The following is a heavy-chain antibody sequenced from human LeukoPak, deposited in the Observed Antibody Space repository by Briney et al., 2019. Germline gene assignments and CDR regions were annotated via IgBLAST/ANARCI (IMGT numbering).Heavy chain of an antibody. CDR1: GGSFSGYY. CDR3: ARGNYYGSGSYYNGYYFDY. V-gene: IGHV4-34*01. J-gene: IGHJ4*01. CDR2: INHSGST. D-gene: IGHD3-10*01. Sequence: SETLSLTCAVYGGSFSGYYWSWIRQPPGKGLEWIGEINHSGSTNYNPPLKRRVTISVDTSKNQFSLKLSSVTAADTAVYYCARGNYYGSGSYYNGYYFDYWGHGTLVTVSS.